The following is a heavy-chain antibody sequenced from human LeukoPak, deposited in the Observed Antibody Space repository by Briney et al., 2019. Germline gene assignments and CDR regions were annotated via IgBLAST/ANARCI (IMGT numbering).Heavy chain of an antibody. CDR1: GDSVSNGNYY. CDR2: IYYTGST. J-gene: IGHJ4*02. Sequence: PSENLSLTCTVSGDSVSNGNYYWSWLRQPPGKALEWIGYIYYTGSTYYNPSLEGRVTISVDTSRNQFSVKLSSVTAADTAVYYCARSQNYYGSGDYWSQGTLVTISS. V-gene: IGHV4-61*01. CDR3: ARSQNYYGSGDY. D-gene: IGHD3-10*01.